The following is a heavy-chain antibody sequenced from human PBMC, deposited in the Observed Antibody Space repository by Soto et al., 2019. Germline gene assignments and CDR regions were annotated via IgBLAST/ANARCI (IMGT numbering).Heavy chain of an antibody. CDR3: ARDGRYYGSGSYYNAHNWFDP. Sequence: QVQLQQWGAGLLKPSETLSLTCAVYGGSFSGYYWSWIRQPPGKGLEWIGEINHSGSTNYNPSLKSRVTISVDTSKNQFSLKLSSVTAADTAVYYCARDGRYYGSGSYYNAHNWFDPWGQGTLVTVSS. D-gene: IGHD3-10*01. J-gene: IGHJ5*02. CDR2: INHSGST. CDR1: GGSFSGYY. V-gene: IGHV4-34*01.